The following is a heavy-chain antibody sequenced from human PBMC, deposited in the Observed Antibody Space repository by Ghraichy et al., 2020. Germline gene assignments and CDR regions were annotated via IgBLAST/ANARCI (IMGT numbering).Heavy chain of an antibody. D-gene: IGHD3-16*02. Sequence: GESLNISCKGSGYSFTSYWIGWVRQMPGKGLEWMGIIYPGDSDTRYSPSFQGQVTISADKSISTAYLQWSSLKASDTAMYYCARRRYYDYIWGSYRYGFDIWGQGTMVTVSS. J-gene: IGHJ3*02. CDR1: GYSFTSYW. V-gene: IGHV5-51*01. CDR3: ARRRYYDYIWGSYRYGFDI. CDR2: IYPGDSDT.